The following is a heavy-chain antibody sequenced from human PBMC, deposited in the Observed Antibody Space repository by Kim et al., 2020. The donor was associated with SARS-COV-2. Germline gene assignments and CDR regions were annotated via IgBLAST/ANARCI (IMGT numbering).Heavy chain of an antibody. CDR2: IWYDGSNK. J-gene: IGHJ3*02. CDR3: AREATYYYDSSGYYFDAFDI. D-gene: IGHD3-22*01. V-gene: IGHV3-33*01. CDR1: GFTFSSYG. Sequence: GGSLRLSCAASGFTFSSYGMHWVRQAPGKGLEWVAVIWYDGSNKYYADSVKGRFTISRDNSKNTLYLQMNSLRAEDTAVYYCAREATYYYDSSGYYFDAFDIWGQGTMVTVSS.